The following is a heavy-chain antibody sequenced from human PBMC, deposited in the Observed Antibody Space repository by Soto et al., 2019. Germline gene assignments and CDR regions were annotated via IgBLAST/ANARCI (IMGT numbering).Heavy chain of an antibody. CDR2: IYWDDDK. J-gene: IGHJ3*02. V-gene: IGHV2-5*02. CDR1: GCSLSTSGVG. Sequence: SGPTRVNPTQSLTLTCTFSGCSLSTSGVGVGWIRQPPGKALEWLALIYWDDDKRYSPSLKSRLTITKDTSKNQVVLTMTNMDPVDTATYCCARSRPVATIRAFDIWGQGTMVTVSS. CDR3: ARSRPVATIRAFDI. D-gene: IGHD5-12*01.